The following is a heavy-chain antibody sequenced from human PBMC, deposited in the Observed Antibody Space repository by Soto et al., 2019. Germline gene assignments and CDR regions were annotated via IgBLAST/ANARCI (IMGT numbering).Heavy chain of an antibody. Sequence: PSETLSLTCSVSGGSISDYYWSWIRQPPGQGLEWIGYIYHSGRTNYNPSLRSRVTISVDTSKNQFSLKLSSVTAADTAVYYCARRGSSLGFDYWGQGTLVTVSS. CDR1: GGSISDYY. V-gene: IGHV4-59*01. D-gene: IGHD6-6*01. J-gene: IGHJ4*02. CDR2: IYHSGRT. CDR3: ARRGSSLGFDY.